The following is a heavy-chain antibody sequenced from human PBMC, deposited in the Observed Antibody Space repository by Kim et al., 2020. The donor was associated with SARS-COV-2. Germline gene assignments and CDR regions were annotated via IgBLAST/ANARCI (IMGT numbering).Heavy chain of an antibody. D-gene: IGHD3-10*01. CDR3: ARGIPLRGFGEPSPWGPFDY. CDR2: INTNTGNP. V-gene: IGHV7-4-1*02. CDR1: GYTFTSYA. Sequence: ASVKVSCKASGYTFTSYAMNWVRQAPGQGLEWMGWINTNTGNPTYAQGFTGRFVFSLDTSVSTAYLQISSLKAEDTAVYYCARGIPLRGFGEPSPWGPFDYWGQGTLVTVSS. J-gene: IGHJ4*02.